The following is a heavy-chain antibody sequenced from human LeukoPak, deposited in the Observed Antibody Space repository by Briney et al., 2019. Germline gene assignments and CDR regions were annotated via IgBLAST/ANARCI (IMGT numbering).Heavy chain of an antibody. J-gene: IGHJ4*02. CDR1: GGSISSSNW. D-gene: IGHD6-19*01. Sequence: SGTLSLTCAVSGGSISSSNWWSWVRQPPGKGLEWIGEIYHSGSTNYNPSLKNRVTISVDKSKNQFSLKLSSVTAADTAVYYCARGVEQWLVPHYFDYWGQGTLVTVSS. CDR3: ARGVEQWLVPHYFDY. V-gene: IGHV4-4*02. CDR2: IYHSGST.